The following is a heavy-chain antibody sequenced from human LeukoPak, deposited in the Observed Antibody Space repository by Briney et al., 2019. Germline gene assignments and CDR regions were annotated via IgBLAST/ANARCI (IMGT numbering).Heavy chain of an antibody. CDR1: GGSISSYY. CDR3: ATAVFRGVLDP. D-gene: IGHD3-10*01. CDR2: INHSGST. Sequence: SETLSLTCTVSGGSISSYYWSWIRQPPGKGLEWIGEINHSGSTNYNPSLKSRVTISVDTSKNQFSLKLSSVTAADTAVYYCATAVFRGVLDPWGQGTLVTVSS. J-gene: IGHJ5*02. V-gene: IGHV4-34*01.